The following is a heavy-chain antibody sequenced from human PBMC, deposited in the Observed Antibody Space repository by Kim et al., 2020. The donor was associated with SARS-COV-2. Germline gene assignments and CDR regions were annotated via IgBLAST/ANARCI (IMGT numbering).Heavy chain of an antibody. D-gene: IGHD3-22*01. J-gene: IGHJ4*02. CDR3: VKDAYYYDSSGHPGDY. V-gene: IGHV3-64D*09. Sequence: SVKGRFTSSRDNSKNTLYLQMSSLRAEDTAVYYCVKDAYYYDSSGHPGDYWGQGTLVTVSS.